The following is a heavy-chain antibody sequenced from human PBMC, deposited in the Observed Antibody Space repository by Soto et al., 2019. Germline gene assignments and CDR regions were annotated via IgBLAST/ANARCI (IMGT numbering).Heavy chain of an antibody. CDR2: ISGSGDST. CDR3: AKGYTANFDS. Sequence: PGGSLRLSCAASGFTFSRYAVSWVRRAPGKGLELVSAISGSGDSTYYADSVKCRFTISRDNSKSTLYLQMNSLRAEDTAVYYCAKGYTANFDSWGQGTLVTVSS. D-gene: IGHD1-20*01. CDR1: GFTFSRYA. V-gene: IGHV3-23*01. J-gene: IGHJ4*02.